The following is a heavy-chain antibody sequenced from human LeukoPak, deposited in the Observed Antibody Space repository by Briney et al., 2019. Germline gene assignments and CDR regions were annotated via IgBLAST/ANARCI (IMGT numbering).Heavy chain of an antibody. Sequence: PGGSLRLSCAASGFTFSSYSMNWVRQAPGEGLEWVSSISSSSSYIYYADSVKGRFTISRDNDKNSLYLKMNSLRAEDTAVYYCARDLRGYCSGGSCLPGAFDIWGQGTMVTVSS. CDR1: GFTFSSYS. CDR2: ISSSSSYI. J-gene: IGHJ3*02. CDR3: ARDLRGYCSGGSCLPGAFDI. D-gene: IGHD2-15*01. V-gene: IGHV3-21*06.